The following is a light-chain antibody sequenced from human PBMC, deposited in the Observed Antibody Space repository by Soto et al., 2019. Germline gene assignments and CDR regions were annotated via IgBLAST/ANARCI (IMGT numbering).Light chain of an antibody. J-gene: IGKJ5*01. V-gene: IGKV3-15*01. CDR1: QSVGSD. CDR2: GAS. CDR3: KQYKEWPPFT. Sequence: EIVLTQSPGTLSLSPGERATLSCRASQSVGSDLAWYQQKPGQAPRLLILGASTRATGIPARFSGSGSGTEFTLSISSLQSEDFAVYYCKQYKEWPPFTFGQGTRLEIK.